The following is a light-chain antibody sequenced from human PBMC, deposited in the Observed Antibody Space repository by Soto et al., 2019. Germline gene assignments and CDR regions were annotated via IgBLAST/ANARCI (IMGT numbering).Light chain of an antibody. V-gene: IGLV4-69*01. CDR3: QTWGTGTYWV. CDR1: SGHSSYA. CDR2: LNSDGSH. J-gene: IGLJ3*02. Sequence: QSVLTQSPSASASLGASVKLTCTLSSGHSSYAIAWHQQQPEKGPRYLTNLNSDGSHNKGDGIPDRFSGSSSGAERYLTISGLQSEDEAQYYCQTWGTGTYWVFGGGTKLTVL.